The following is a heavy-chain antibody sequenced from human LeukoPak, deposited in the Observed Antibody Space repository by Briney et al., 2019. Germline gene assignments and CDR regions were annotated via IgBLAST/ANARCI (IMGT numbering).Heavy chain of an antibody. J-gene: IGHJ5*02. D-gene: IGHD2-15*01. CDR2: FFPTGIT. Sequence: SETLSLTCTVSGGSISTGRHYWSWIRQPAGKGLEWIGRFFPTGITNYNPSLESRVTISVDTSKNQFSLRLTSVTAADTAAYYCARVDGSCSGGSCPSGNWFDPWGQGTLVTVSS. V-gene: IGHV4-61*02. CDR1: GGSISTGRHY. CDR3: ARVDGSCSGGSCPSGNWFDP.